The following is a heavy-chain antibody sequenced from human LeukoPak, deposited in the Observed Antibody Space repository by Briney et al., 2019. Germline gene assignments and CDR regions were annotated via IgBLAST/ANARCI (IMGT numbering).Heavy chain of an antibody. CDR2: IYTSGST. D-gene: IGHD2-15*01. J-gene: IGHJ4*02. CDR1: GGSISSGSYY. CDR3: ARDLVAFDY. V-gene: IGHV4-61*02. Sequence: SQTLSLTCTVSGGSISSGSYYWSWIRQPAGKGLEWIGRIYTSGSTNYNPSLKSRVTMSLDMSKNQFSLKLNSVTAADTAVYYCARDLVAFDYWGQGALVIVSS.